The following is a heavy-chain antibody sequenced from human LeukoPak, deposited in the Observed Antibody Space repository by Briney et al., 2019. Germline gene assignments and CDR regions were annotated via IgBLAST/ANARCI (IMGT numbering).Heavy chain of an antibody. CDR2: IYHSGST. J-gene: IGHJ4*02. D-gene: IGHD3-10*01. Sequence: SETLSLTCTVSGGSISSYYWGWIRQPPGKGLEWIGSIYHSGSTYYNPSLKSRVTISVDTSKNQFSLKLSSVTAADTAVYYCASRGVITMALDYWGQGTLVTVSS. V-gene: IGHV4-38-2*02. CDR1: GGSISSYY. CDR3: ASRGVITMALDY.